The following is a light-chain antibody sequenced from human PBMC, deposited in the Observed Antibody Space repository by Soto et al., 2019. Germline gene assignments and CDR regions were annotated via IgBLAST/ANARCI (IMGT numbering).Light chain of an antibody. J-gene: IGKJ4*01. CDR1: QNVNRN. CDR2: GAS. Sequence: EIVMTQSPVTLSVAPGERATLSCRASQNVNRNLAWYQQKPGQAPRLLIYGASTGATGLPARFSGSGSGTEFTLTISSLQSEDFVVYFCQQYNDWPLTFGGGTKVDIK. V-gene: IGKV3-15*01. CDR3: QQYNDWPLT.